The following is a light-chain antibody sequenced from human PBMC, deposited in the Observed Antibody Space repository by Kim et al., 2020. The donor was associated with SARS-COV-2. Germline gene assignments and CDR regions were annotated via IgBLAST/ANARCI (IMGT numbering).Light chain of an antibody. Sequence: SVSPGQTASITCAGDKLGDKYACWYQQKPGQSPVLVIYQDSKRPSGIPERFSGSNSGNTATLTISGTQAMVEADYYCQAWDSSTVVFGVGTQLTVL. CDR2: QDS. V-gene: IGLV3-1*01. CDR1: KLGDKY. J-gene: IGLJ2*01. CDR3: QAWDSSTVV.